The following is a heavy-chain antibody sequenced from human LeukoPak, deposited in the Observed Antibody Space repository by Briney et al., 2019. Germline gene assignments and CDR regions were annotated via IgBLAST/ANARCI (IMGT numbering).Heavy chain of an antibody. CDR3: ARVAVVAATPRYFDY. V-gene: IGHV4-38-2*01. CDR1: GESVSRGYY. J-gene: IGHJ4*02. Sequence: SETRCLTGGESGESVSRGYYGGWSRKPPGKGLEWIGSIYHSGSTYYNPSLKSRVTISVDTSKNQLSLKLSSVTAADTAVYYCARVAVVAATPRYFDYWGQGTLVTVSS. CDR2: IYHSGST. D-gene: IGHD2-15*01.